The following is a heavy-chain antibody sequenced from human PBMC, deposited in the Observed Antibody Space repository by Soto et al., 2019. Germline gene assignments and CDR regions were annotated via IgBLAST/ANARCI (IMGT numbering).Heavy chain of an antibody. J-gene: IGHJ1*01. Sequence: PSETLSLTCTVSGGSISTGGYYWNWIRQRPGKGLEWIGYIYYSGSTYYNPSLRSRVTISQDTSKNQISLRLNSLTAADTAKYYCARVAVAGTWYFQYWGKGALVTVSS. D-gene: IGHD6-19*01. CDR2: IYYSGST. V-gene: IGHV4-31*03. CDR3: ARVAVAGTWYFQY. CDR1: GGSISTGGYY.